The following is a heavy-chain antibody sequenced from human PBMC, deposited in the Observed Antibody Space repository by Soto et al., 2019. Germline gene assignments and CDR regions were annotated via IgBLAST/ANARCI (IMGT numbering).Heavy chain of an antibody. V-gene: IGHV1-2*02. D-gene: IGHD4-17*01. CDR3: ARRRTYGDYGY. CDR2: IDHNSGGT. Sequence: QVQLVQSGVEVKKPGASVNVSCMSSGYTFSNYYIHWERLAPGPGLEWMGWIDHNSGGTNFAQNFQGRVTLTSDTSMHTVYIELSRLRSDDTAVFYCARRRTYGDYGYWCQGTLVTVS. CDR1: GYTFSNYY. J-gene: IGHJ4*02.